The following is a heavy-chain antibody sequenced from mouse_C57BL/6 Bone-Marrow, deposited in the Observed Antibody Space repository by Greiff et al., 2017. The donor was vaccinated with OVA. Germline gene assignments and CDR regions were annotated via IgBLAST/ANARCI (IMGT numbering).Heavy chain of an antibody. Sequence: EVQLQESGAGLVKPGGSLKLSCAASGFTFSSYAMSWVRQTPEQRLEWVAYISSGGGYIYYADTVKGRFTISRDNARNTLYLQLSSLKSEDTAMYYCTRRYYYGSSRYFDVWGTGTTVTVSS. J-gene: IGHJ1*03. CDR2: ISSGGGYI. CDR1: GFTFSSYA. D-gene: IGHD1-1*01. CDR3: TRRYYYGSSRYFDV. V-gene: IGHV5S21*01.